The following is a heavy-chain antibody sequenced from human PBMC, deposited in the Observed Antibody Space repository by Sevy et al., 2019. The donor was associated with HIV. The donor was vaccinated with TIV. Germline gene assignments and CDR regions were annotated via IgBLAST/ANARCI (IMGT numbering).Heavy chain of an antibody. V-gene: IGHV3-23*01. CDR3: AKDVLGGYYDSSQYSDH. CDR1: GFTFTEFV. CDR2: INSGGGST. Sequence: GGSLRLSCAASGFTFTEFVMSWVRQSPGKGLEWVSTINSGGGSTYYADSVKGRFTISRDNSKNTLDLHMNSLRAEDTAVYYCAKDVLGGYYDSSQYSDHWGQGTLVTVSS. D-gene: IGHD3-22*01. J-gene: IGHJ4*02.